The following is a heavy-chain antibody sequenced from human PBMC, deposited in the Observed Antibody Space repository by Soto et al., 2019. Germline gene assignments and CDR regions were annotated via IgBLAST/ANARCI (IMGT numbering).Heavy chain of an antibody. D-gene: IGHD3-9*01. J-gene: IGHJ4*02. V-gene: IGHV4-59*01. CDR1: GGSISSYY. CDR3: AREAYDILTGYYPRYFDY. CDR2: IYYSGST. Sequence: SETLSLTCTVSGGSISSYYWSWIRQPPGKGLEWIGYIYYSGSTNYNPSLKSRVTISVDTSKNQFSLKLSSVTAADTAVYYCAREAYDILTGYYPRYFDYWGQGTLVTVSS.